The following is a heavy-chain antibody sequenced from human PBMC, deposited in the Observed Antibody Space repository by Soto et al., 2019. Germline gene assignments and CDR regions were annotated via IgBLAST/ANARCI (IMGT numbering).Heavy chain of an antibody. CDR1: GFTFSSYS. D-gene: IGHD2-15*01. J-gene: IGHJ5*02. Sequence: SGGSLRLSCAASGFTFSSYSMNWVRQAPGKGLEWVSSISSSSSYIYYADSVKGRFTISRDNAKNSLHLQMNSLRAEDTAVYYCARESRGAFDPWGQGTLVTVSS. CDR3: ARESRGAFDP. V-gene: IGHV3-21*01. CDR2: ISSSSSYI.